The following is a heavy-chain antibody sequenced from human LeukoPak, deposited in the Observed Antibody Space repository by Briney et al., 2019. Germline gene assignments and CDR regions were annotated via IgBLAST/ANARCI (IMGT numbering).Heavy chain of an antibody. CDR2: IYYSGST. Sequence: SETLSLTCTVSGGSISSYYWSWIRQPPGKGLEWIGYIYYSGSTNYNPSLKSRVTISVDTSKNQFSLKLSSVTAADTAVYYCASRLAGYYYGSGTPLTMDVWGQGTTVTVSS. V-gene: IGHV4-59*12. CDR1: GGSISSYY. J-gene: IGHJ6*02. D-gene: IGHD3-10*01. CDR3: ASRLAGYYYGSGTPLTMDV.